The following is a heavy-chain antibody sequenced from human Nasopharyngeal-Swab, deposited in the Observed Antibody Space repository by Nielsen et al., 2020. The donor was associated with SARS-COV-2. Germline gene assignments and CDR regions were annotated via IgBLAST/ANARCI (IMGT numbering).Heavy chain of an antibody. Sequence: GESLKISCAASGFTFSSYGMHWVRQAPGKGLEWVAVIWYDRSNKYYADSVKGRFTISRDNSKNTLYLQMNSLRAEDTAVYYCARSGSSGYGPFDYWGQGTLVTVSS. J-gene: IGHJ4*02. CDR1: GFTFSSYG. CDR2: IWYDRSNK. D-gene: IGHD3-22*01. V-gene: IGHV3-33*01. CDR3: ARSGSSGYGPFDY.